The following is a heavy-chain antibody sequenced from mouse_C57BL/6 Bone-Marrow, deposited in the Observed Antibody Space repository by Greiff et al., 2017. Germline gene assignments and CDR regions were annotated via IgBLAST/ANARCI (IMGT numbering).Heavy chain of an antibody. CDR1: GFTFSDYY. CDR2: ISNGGGST. D-gene: IGHD1-1*01. Sequence: EVKLMEPGGGLVQPGGSLKLSCAASGFTFSDYYMYWVRQTPEKRLEWVAYISNGGGSTYYPDTVKGRFTISRDNAKNTLYLQMSRLTSEDTAMYYCASLPLYYGSSCFYYAMDYWGQGTSVTVSS. V-gene: IGHV5-12*01. CDR3: ASLPLYYGSSCFYYAMDY. J-gene: IGHJ4*01.